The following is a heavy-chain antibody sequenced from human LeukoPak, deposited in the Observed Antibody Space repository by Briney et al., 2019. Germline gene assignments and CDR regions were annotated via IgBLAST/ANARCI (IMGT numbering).Heavy chain of an antibody. CDR2: ISGSGGST. Sequence: GGSLRLSCAASGFTFSSYAMSWVRQAPGKGLEWVSTISGSGGSTYYADSVKGRFTISRDNSKNTLYLQMNSLRAEDTAVYYCAKDVDLGPDAFDIWGQGTMVTVSS. J-gene: IGHJ3*02. V-gene: IGHV3-23*01. CDR3: AKDVDLGPDAFDI. D-gene: IGHD3-16*01. CDR1: GFTFSSYA.